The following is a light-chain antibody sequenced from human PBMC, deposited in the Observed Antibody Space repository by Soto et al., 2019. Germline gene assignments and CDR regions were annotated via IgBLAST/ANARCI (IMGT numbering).Light chain of an antibody. CDR1: QDISNS. CDR2: DAS. J-gene: IGKJ2*01. Sequence: DIQMTQSPSSLSASVGDRVTITCQASQDISNSLNWYQQKPGKAPKLLIYDASNLETGVRSRFSGGGSGTDFTFTISSLLPEDIVTYYCRQYDNLPLYTFGQGTKVDIK. CDR3: RQYDNLPLYT. V-gene: IGKV1-33*01.